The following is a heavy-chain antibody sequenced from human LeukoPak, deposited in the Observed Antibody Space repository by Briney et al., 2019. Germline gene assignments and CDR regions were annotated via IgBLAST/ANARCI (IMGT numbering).Heavy chain of an antibody. CDR2: INPNTGDR. CDR3: ARTTSLTASGYDY. D-gene: IGHD4-17*01. J-gene: IGHJ4*02. V-gene: IGHV1-8*03. Sequence: VASVKVSCKASGYTFTSYHINWVRQASGQGLERMGWINPNTGDRGSAQKFQGRFTITRNTSISTAYMELSSLRSEDTAVYFCARTTSLTASGYDYWGQGTLVTVSS. CDR1: GYTFTSYH.